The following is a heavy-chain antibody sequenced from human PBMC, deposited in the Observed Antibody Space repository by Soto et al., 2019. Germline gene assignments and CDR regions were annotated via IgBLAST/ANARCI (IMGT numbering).Heavy chain of an antibody. CDR3: ARIPVDPYMVSWADP. V-gene: IGHV4-61*01. D-gene: IGHD5-18*01. CDR2: IYYSGST. Sequence: SATLSLTGTVSACAVRYGSNNWNGTRPPRGKALEWIGYIYYSGSTNYNPSLKSRVTISVDTFKNQFSLKLSSVTAADTAVYYCARIPVDPYMVSWADPRGKGTLVTFSS. CDR1: ACAVRYGSNN. J-gene: IGHJ5*02.